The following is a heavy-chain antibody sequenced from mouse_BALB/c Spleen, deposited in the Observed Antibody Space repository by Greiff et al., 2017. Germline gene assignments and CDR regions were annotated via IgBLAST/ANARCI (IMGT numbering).Heavy chain of an antibody. CDR3: ARDKGYYHDY. CDR2: IWAGGST. V-gene: IGHV2-9*02. D-gene: IGHD1-3*01. CDR1: GFSLTSYG. Sequence: VQVVESGPGLVAPSQSLSITCTVSGFSLTSYGVHWVRQPPGKGLEWLGVIWAGGSTNYNSALMSRLSISKDNSKSQVFLKMNSLQTDDTAMYYCARDKGYYHDYWGQGTTLTVSS. J-gene: IGHJ2*01.